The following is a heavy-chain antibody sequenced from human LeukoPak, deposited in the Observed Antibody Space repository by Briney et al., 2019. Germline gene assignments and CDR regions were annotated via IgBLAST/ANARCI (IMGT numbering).Heavy chain of an antibody. CDR1: GGTFRSYA. J-gene: IGHJ5*02. CDR3: ARDNSVRDEAWWFDP. Sequence: SVKVSCKASGGTFRSYAISWVRQAPGQGLERMGGIIPIFGTANYAQKFQGRITLTRDMSTSTDYLELSSLRSEDTAVYYCARDNSVRDEAWWFDPWGQGTLVTVSS. D-gene: IGHD5-24*01. CDR2: IIPIFGTA. V-gene: IGHV1-69*05.